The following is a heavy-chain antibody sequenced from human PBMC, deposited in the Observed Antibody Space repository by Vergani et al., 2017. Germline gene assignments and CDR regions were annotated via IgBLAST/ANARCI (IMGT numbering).Heavy chain of an antibody. CDR1: GGYFSNYT. D-gene: IGHD2/OR15-2a*01. CDR3: ARDMGYCTSTTCYSQPYYFDY. V-gene: IGHV1-69*12. CDR2: IVPIFPTP. J-gene: IGHJ4*02. Sequence: QVQLMQSGSEVKKPGSSVKVSCKASGGYFSNYTINWVRQAPGQGPEWMGGIVPIFPTPNYAQRFQGRITITADEATSTAYMDLSSLTSEDTAVYFCARDMGYCTSTTCYSQPYYFDYWCQGTLVTVSS.